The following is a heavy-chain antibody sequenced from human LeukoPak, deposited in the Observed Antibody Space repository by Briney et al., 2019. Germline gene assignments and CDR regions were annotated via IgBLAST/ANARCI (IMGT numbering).Heavy chain of an antibody. CDR2: ISGSGGST. J-gene: IGHJ4*02. CDR1: GFTFSSYA. V-gene: IGHV3-23*01. Sequence: GGSLRLSCAASGFTFSSYAMSWVRQAPGKGLEWVSAISGSGGSTYDADSVKGLFTISRDNSKKTLYLQMNSLRGEDSAVYYCAKGVYYHDRSGYYSQVSYYFDYWGQGTLVTVSS. CDR3: AKGVYYHDRSGYYSQVSYYFDY. D-gene: IGHD3-22*01.